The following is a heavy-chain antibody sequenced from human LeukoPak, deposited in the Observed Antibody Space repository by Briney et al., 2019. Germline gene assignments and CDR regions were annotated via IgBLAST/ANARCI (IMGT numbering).Heavy chain of an antibody. CDR2: IYSDGNT. J-gene: IGHJ4*02. D-gene: IGHD2-15*01. V-gene: IGHV3-53*01. CDR1: GFTVSSIY. Sequence: AGGSLRLSCAVSGFTVSSIYMSWVRQAPGKGLEWVSFIYSDGNTYYGDSVKGRFTLSRDSSRNTLYLQMNSLRAEDTAVYYCARDWRGYCSGGSCYYFDYWGQGTLVTVSS. CDR3: ARDWRGYCSGGSCYYFDY.